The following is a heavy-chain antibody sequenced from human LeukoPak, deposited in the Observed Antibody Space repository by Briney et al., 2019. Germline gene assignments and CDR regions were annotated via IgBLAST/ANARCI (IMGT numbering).Heavy chain of an antibody. J-gene: IGHJ4*02. CDR1: GFTFSSYW. D-gene: IGHD2-15*01. CDR3: ARGAYCSGGSCYEGDFDY. Sequence: GGSLRLSCAASGFTFSSYWMSLVRQAPGKGLEWVANIKQDGSEKYYVDSVKGRFTISRDNAKNSLYLQMNSLRAEDTAVYYCARGAYCSGGSCYEGDFDYWGQGTLVTVSS. CDR2: IKQDGSEK. V-gene: IGHV3-7*01.